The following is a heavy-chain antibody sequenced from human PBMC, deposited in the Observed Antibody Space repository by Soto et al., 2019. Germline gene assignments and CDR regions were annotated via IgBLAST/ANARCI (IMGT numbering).Heavy chain of an antibody. CDR3: ARERYYDFWSGPYYYYYMDV. V-gene: IGHV3-21*01. CDR1: GFTFSRYA. D-gene: IGHD3-3*01. J-gene: IGHJ6*03. Sequence: GGSLRLSCAASGFTFSRYAMSWVRQAPGKGLEWVSCISSSSSNTYYADSVKGRFTISRDNAKNSLYLQMNSLRAEDTAVYYCARERYYDFWSGPYYYYYMDVWGKGTTVTVSS. CDR2: ISSSSSNT.